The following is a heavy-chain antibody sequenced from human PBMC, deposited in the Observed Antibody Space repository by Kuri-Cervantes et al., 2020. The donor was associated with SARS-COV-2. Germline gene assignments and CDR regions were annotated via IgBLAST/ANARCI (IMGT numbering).Heavy chain of an antibody. CDR3: VRIMDIVVVPAAGYGMDV. V-gene: IGHV4-39*01. CDR1: GGSISSSSYY. CDR2: IYYSGST. D-gene: IGHD2-2*03. Sequence: SETLSLTCTVSGGSISSSSYYWGWIRQPPGKGLEWIGSIYYSGSTYYNPSLKSRVTISVDTSKNQFSLKLSSVTAADTAVYYCVRIMDIVVVPAAGYGMDVWGQGTRSPSP. J-gene: IGHJ6*02.